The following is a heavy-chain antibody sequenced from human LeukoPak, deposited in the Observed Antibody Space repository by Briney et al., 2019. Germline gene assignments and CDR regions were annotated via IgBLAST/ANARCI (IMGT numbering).Heavy chain of an antibody. CDR3: ARDGVGVTSVY. J-gene: IGHJ4*02. CDR1: VGIFSSYA. D-gene: IGHD1-26*01. V-gene: IGHV1-69*05. Sequence: SVKVSCKASVGIFSSYAISWVRQAPGQGLDWMGGIIPIFGTANYAQKFQGRVTITTDESTSTAYMELSSLRSEDTAVYYCARDGVGVTSVYWGQGTLITVSS. CDR2: IIPIFGTA.